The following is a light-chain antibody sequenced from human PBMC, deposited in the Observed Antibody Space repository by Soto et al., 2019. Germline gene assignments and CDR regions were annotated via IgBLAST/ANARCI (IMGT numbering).Light chain of an antibody. CDR3: ASYTCSSTSVI. J-gene: IGLJ2*01. Sequence: QSVLTQPASVSGSPGQSITISCTGTSSDVGGYKYVSWYQQHPDKAPKLIIFEVSNRPSGISSRFSGSKSGNTASLTISGLQAEDEADYYCASYTCSSTSVIFGRGTKLTVL. CDR1: SSDVGGYKY. CDR2: EVS. V-gene: IGLV2-14*01.